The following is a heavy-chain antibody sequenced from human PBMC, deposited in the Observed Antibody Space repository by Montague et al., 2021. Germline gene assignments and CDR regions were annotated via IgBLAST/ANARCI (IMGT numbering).Heavy chain of an antibody. D-gene: IGHD3-16*01. J-gene: IGHJ3*02. Sequence: SETLSLTCAVYGGSFNGYYWTWIHQPPGKGLEWIGEINHSGSTNDNPSLKSRLTISLDTSKNQFSLNLSSVTAADTAVYYCARAGGEWAAFDIWGQGTMVTVSS. CDR3: ARAGGEWAAFDI. CDR2: INHSGST. CDR1: GGSFNGYY. V-gene: IGHV4-34*01.